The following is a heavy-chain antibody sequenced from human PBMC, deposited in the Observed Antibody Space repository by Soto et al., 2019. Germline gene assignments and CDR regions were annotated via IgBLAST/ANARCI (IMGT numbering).Heavy chain of an antibody. CDR3: ARHAGNNWFDL. V-gene: IGHV5-51*01. D-gene: IGHD1-1*01. CDR1: GYTFASYW. CDR2: IYPYDSDT. J-gene: IGHJ5*02. Sequence: PGESLKISCKGSGYTFASYWIAWVRQMPGKGLEWMGIIYPYDSDTRYSPSFQGQVTISVDKSINTAYLEWSSLLASDTAIYYCARHAGNNWFDLWGQGTLVTVSS.